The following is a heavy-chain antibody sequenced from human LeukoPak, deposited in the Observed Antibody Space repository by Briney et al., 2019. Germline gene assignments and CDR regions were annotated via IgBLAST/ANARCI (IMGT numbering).Heavy chain of an antibody. CDR2: ISGSGGST. CDR3: AKERGYCSGGSCFGDLYYFDY. J-gene: IGHJ4*02. V-gene: IGHV3-23*01. Sequence: GGSLRLSCAASGFTFSTYGMSWVRQAPGKGLEWVSAISGSGGSTYYADSVKGRFTISRDNSKNTLYLQMNSLRAEDTAVYYCAKERGYCSGGSCFGDLYYFDYWGQGTLVTVSS. CDR1: GFTFSTYG. D-gene: IGHD2-15*01.